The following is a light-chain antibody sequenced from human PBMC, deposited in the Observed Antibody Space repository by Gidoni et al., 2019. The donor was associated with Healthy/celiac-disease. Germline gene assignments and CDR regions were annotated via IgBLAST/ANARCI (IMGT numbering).Light chain of an antibody. CDR3: CSYAGSSTWV. J-gene: IGLJ3*02. V-gene: IGLV2-23*02. CDR2: EVS. Sequence: QSAPTHPASVSGSPAQSLTISCTGTSSEVGSYNLVSWYQQHPGKAPKRMIYEVSKRPSGVSKRFSGSKSGNTASLTISGLQAEDEADYYCCSYAGSSTWVFGGGTKLTVL. CDR1: SSEVGSYNL.